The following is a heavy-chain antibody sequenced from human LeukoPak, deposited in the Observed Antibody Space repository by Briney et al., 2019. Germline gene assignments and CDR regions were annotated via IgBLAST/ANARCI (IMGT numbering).Heavy chain of an antibody. CDR3: ARSRRGSSWYFDY. CDR2: IYSGGST. V-gene: IGHV3-53*01. D-gene: IGHD6-13*01. Sequence: PGGSLRLSCAASGFTFSSYAMHWVRQAPGKGLEWVSVIYSGGSTYYADSVKGRFTISRDNSKNTLYLQMNSLRAEDTAVYYCARSRRGSSWYFDYWGQGTLVTVSS. J-gene: IGHJ4*02. CDR1: GFTFSSYA.